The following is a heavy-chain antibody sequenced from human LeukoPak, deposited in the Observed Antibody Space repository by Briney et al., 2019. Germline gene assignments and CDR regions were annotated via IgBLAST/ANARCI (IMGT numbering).Heavy chain of an antibody. Sequence: GGSLRLSCAAPGFTVSSNYMSWVRQAPGKGLEWGSVIYSGGSTYYADSVKGRFTISRDNSKTTLYLQMNSLRAEDTAVYYCARALIRGGATSWFDPWGQGTLVTVSS. CDR3: ARALIRGGATSWFDP. CDR1: GFTVSSNY. CDR2: IYSGGST. V-gene: IGHV3-66*02. J-gene: IGHJ5*02. D-gene: IGHD1-26*01.